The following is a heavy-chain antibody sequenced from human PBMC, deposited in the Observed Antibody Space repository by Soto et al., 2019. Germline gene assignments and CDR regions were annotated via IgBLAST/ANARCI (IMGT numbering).Heavy chain of an antibody. CDR1: GFTFSSYL. D-gene: IGHD6-13*01. J-gene: IGHJ4*02. CDR2: IKQDGSEK. V-gene: IGHV3-7*01. CDR3: ATSRTFDY. Sequence: VSLRLSCVVSGFTFSSYLMNWVRHAPGKGLDWLANIKQDGSEKYYVDSAKGRFTISRDNAKNSLYLQMNSLSAEDTAIYYCATSRTFDYWGQGTLVTVSS.